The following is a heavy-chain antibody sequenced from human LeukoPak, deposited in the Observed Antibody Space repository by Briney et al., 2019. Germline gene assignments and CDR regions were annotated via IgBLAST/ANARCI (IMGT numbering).Heavy chain of an antibody. CDR1: GFTFSSYG. J-gene: IGHJ4*02. V-gene: IGHV3-33*06. CDR3: AKVYDSSGYYPQD. CDR2: IWYDGSNK. Sequence: GGSLRLSCAASGFTFSSYGMHWVRQAPGKGLEWVAIIWYDGSNKYYADSVKGRFTISRDNSKNTLYLQMNSLRAEDTAVYYCAKVYDSSGYYPQDWGQGTLVTVSS. D-gene: IGHD3-22*01.